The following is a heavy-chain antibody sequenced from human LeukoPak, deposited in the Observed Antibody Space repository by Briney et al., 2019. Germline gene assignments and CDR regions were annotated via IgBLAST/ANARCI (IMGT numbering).Heavy chain of an antibody. J-gene: IGHJ6*02. V-gene: IGHV1-3*01. D-gene: IGHD3-10*01. CDR1: GYTFTSYA. CDR2: INAGNGNT. CDR3: ARSETSGGMTYYYYYGMDV. Sequence: ASVKVSCKASGYTFTSYAMHWVRQAPGQRLEWMGWINAGNGNTKYSQKFQGRVTITRDTSAGTAYMELSSLRSEDTAVYYCARSETSGGMTYYYYYGMDVWGQGTTVTVSS.